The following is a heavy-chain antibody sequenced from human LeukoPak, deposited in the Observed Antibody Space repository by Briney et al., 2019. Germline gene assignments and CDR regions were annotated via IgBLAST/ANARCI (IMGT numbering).Heavy chain of an antibody. D-gene: IGHD5-24*01. J-gene: IGHJ4*02. V-gene: IGHV1-69*04. CDR2: IIPILGIA. CDR1: GGTFSSYA. CDR3: ARGPEDGYNFDY. Sequence: GSSVKVSCKASGGTFSSYAISWVRQAPGQGLEWMGRIIPILGIANYAQKFQGRVTMTRDTSTTTVYMELSSLRSEDTAVYYCARGPEDGYNFDYWGQGTLVTVSS.